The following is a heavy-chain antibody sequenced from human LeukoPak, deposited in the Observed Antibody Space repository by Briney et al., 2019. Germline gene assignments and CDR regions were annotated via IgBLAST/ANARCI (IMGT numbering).Heavy chain of an antibody. CDR1: GYTFTSYY. J-gene: IGHJ5*02. CDR3: ARALPAAMGGWFDP. D-gene: IGHD2-2*01. V-gene: IGHV1-46*01. Sequence: ASVKVSCKASGYTFTSYYMHWVRQAPGQGLGWMGIINPSGGSTSYAQKFQGRVTMTRDMSTSTVYMELSSLRPEDTAVYYCARALPAAMGGWFDPWGQGTLVTVSS. CDR2: INPSGGST.